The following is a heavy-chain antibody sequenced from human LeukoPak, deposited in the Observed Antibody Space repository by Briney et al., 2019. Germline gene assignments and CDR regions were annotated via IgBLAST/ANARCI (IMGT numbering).Heavy chain of an antibody. CDR1: GFAVSNNY. J-gene: IGHJ1*01. V-gene: IGHV3-53*04. CDR2: IYGGGST. CDR3: ARAYDSSGYWLEYLHH. D-gene: IGHD3-22*01. Sequence: GGSLRLSCAASGFAVSNNYMSWVRQAPGKGLEWVSIIYGGGSTYYADSVNGRFTISRHNSKNTLFLQMNSLRTEDTAVYYCARAYDSSGYWLEYLHHWGQGTLVTVSS.